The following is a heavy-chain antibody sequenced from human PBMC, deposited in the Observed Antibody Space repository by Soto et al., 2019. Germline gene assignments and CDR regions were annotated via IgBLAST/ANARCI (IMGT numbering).Heavy chain of an antibody. V-gene: IGHV1-3*01. CDR1: GYSSTKYG. CDR3: ARTDCSSTSCYNYYYYGMDV. D-gene: IGHD2-2*01. CDR2: INPGNGDT. Sequence: ASVKVSCKTSGYSSTKYGLHWVRQAPGQRLEWMGWINPGNGDTKYSQKFQGRVTITRDTSATTAYMELSSLRSEDSAVFYCARTDCSSTSCYNYYYYGMDVLGQGTTVTVSS. J-gene: IGHJ6*02.